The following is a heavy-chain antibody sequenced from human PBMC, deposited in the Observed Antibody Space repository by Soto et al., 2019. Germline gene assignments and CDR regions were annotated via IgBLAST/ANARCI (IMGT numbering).Heavy chain of an antibody. D-gene: IGHD3-10*01. CDR3: ARVRYYGSGSQAFDY. J-gene: IGHJ4*02. CDR1: GGSISSYY. Sequence: PSETLSLTCTVSGGSISSYYWSWIRQPPGKGLEWIGYIYYSGSTNYNPSLKSRVTISVDTSKNQFSLKLSSVTAADTAVYYCARVRYYGSGSQAFDYWGQGTLVTVSS. CDR2: IYYSGST. V-gene: IGHV4-59*01.